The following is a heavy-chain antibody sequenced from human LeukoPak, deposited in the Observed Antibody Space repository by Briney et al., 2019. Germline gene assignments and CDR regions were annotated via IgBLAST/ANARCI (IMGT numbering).Heavy chain of an antibody. CDR3: ARARVTYYYDSSGYSQNYFDY. J-gene: IGHJ4*02. CDR2: IYYSGST. Sequence: SETLSLTCTVSGGSISSSSYYWGWIRQPPGKGLEWIGSIYYSGSTYYNPSLKSRVTISVDTSKNQFSLKLSSVTAADTAVYYCARARVTYYYDSSGYSQNYFDYWGQGTLVTVSS. CDR1: GGSISSSSYY. D-gene: IGHD3-22*01. V-gene: IGHV4-39*07.